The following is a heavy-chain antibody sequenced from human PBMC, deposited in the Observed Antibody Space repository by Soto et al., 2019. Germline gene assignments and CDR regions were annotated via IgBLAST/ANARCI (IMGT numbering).Heavy chain of an antibody. CDR3: ARWGPSGGFAL. D-gene: IGHD3-10*01. Sequence: QLQLVESGGGVVQPGTSLRLSCTASGFMFKSYVMHWVRQAPGKGLEWVARTAYDGNNKYYGASVKGRFTVSRDNSKNTLHLQVDSLRPEDPALYYCARWGPSGGFALWGQGSLVSVSS. CDR2: TAYDGNNK. V-gene: IGHV3-30*19. J-gene: IGHJ4*02. CDR1: GFMFKSYV.